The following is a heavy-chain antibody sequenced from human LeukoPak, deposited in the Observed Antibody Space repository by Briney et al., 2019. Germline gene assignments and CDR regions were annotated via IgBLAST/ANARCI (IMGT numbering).Heavy chain of an antibody. V-gene: IGHV3-53*04. Sequence: GGSLRLSCAASGFIVSSNYMSWVRQAPGKGLEWVSLIYSGGSTYYADSVKGRFTISRHNSKNTLYLQMNSLRAEDTAVYYCARSSGSGGDYSWAFDIWGQGTMVTVSS. CDR1: GFIVSSNY. CDR2: IYSGGST. D-gene: IGHD2-21*02. J-gene: IGHJ3*02. CDR3: ARSSGSGGDYSWAFDI.